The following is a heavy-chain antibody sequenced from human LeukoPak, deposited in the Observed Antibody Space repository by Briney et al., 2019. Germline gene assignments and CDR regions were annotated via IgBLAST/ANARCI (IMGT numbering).Heavy chain of an antibody. D-gene: IGHD3-3*01. Sequence: PSETLSLTCTVSGGSISISSYYWGWIRQPPGKGLEWIGSIYYSGSTYYNPSLKSRVTISVDTSKNQFSLKLSSVTAADTAVYYCARQIFWSGYYSDYWGQGTLVTVSS. CDR3: ARQIFWSGYYSDY. J-gene: IGHJ4*02. CDR1: GGSISISSYY. V-gene: IGHV4-39*01. CDR2: IYYSGST.